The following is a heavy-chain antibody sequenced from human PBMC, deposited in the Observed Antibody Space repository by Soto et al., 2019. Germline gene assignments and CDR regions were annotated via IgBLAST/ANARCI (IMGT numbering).Heavy chain of an antibody. CDR2: INAGNGNT. CDR1: GYTFTSYA. Sequence: GASVKVSCKASGYTFTSYAMHWVRQAPGQRLEWMGWINAGNGNTKYSQKFQGRVTITRDTSASTAYMELSSLRSEDTAVYYCARGPLTKKGVDVWGKGTTVTVSS. V-gene: IGHV1-3*01. CDR3: ARGPLTKKGVDV. J-gene: IGHJ6*04. D-gene: IGHD4-17*01.